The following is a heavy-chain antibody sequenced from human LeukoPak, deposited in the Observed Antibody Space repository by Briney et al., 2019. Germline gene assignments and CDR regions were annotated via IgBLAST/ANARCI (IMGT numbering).Heavy chain of an antibody. CDR3: ARRGLRNGYTKNYCVY. D-gene: IGHD5-24*01. Sequence: GGSLRLSCAASGSTFSSYNMHWVRQAPGKGLEWISYISSSSSIIYYADSVKGRFTISRDNAKNSLYLQMNSLSAEDTAVYYCARRGLRNGYTKNYCVYWGQGTLVTVSS. CDR1: GSTFSSYN. J-gene: IGHJ4*02. V-gene: IGHV3-48*01. CDR2: ISSSSSII.